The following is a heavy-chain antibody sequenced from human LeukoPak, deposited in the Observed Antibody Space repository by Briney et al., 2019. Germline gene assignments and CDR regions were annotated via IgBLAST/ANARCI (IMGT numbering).Heavy chain of an antibody. CDR2: NYYSGST. Sequence: SETLSLTCTVSGGSITSSSYFWGWLRQPPGKGLEWIGSNYYSGSTYYNPSLKSRVTISVDTSTHQFSLKLTSVAAADAAVYYCAGHGVVVTPFDYWGQGTLVTVSS. D-gene: IGHD3-22*01. CDR1: GGSITSSSYF. V-gene: IGHV4-39*01. CDR3: AGHGVVVTPFDY. J-gene: IGHJ4*02.